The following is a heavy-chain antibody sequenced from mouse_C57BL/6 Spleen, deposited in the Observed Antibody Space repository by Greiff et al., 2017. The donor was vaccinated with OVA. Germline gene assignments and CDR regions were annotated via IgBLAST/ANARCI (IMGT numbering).Heavy chain of an antibody. CDR2: ICSGSSTI. J-gene: IGHJ4*01. V-gene: IGHV5-17*01. Sequence: VESGGGLVKPGGSLKLSCAASGFTFSDYGMHWVCQAPEKGMEWVAYICSGSSTIYYADTVKGRFPISRANAKNTLFLQMTTLRSDDTAMYYSARRGSTHYYARDYWGQGTSVTVSA. CDR1: GFTFSDYG. D-gene: IGHD1-1*01. CDR3: ARRGSTHYYARDY.